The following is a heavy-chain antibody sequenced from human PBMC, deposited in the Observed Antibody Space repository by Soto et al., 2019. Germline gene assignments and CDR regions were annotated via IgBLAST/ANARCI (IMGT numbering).Heavy chain of an antibody. CDR3: ARVGQDILTPVVHGMDV. CDR1: GFTFSSYS. V-gene: IGHV3-21*01. CDR2: ISSSSSYI. Sequence: EVQLVESGGGLVKPGGSLRLSCAASGFTFSSYSMNWVRQAPGKGLEWVSSISSSSSYIYYADSVKGRFTISRDNAKNSLYLQMNSLRAEETAVYYCARVGQDILTPVVHGMDVWGQGTTVTVSS. D-gene: IGHD3-9*01. J-gene: IGHJ6*02.